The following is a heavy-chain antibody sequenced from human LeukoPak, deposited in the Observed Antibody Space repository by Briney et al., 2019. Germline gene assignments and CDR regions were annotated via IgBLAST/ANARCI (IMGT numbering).Heavy chain of an antibody. Sequence: GGSLRLSCAASGFTFSLYAMNWVRQAPGKGLEWVSYINDDSSDIHYAGSVRGRFTISRVDARKTLYLQLSILRVEDTAVYYCARDTFQPGLIDSWGQGTLVTVSS. CDR1: GFTFSLYA. V-gene: IGHV3-21*05. CDR3: ARDTFQPGLIDS. J-gene: IGHJ4*02. D-gene: IGHD2-2*01. CDR2: INDDSSDI.